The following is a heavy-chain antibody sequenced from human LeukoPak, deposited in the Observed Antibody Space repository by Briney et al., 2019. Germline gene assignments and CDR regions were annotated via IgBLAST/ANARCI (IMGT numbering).Heavy chain of an antibody. J-gene: IGHJ4*02. CDR2: ISGSVGST. D-gene: IGHD3-22*01. V-gene: IGHV3-23*01. Sequence: PGGSLRLSCAASGXTFSSYAMSWVRQAPGKGREWVSAISGSVGSTYYADSVKGRFTISRDSSKNTLYLQMNSLRAEDTAVYYCAKDSSGYYRAFDYWGQGTLVTVSS. CDR3: AKDSSGYYRAFDY. CDR1: GXTFSSYA.